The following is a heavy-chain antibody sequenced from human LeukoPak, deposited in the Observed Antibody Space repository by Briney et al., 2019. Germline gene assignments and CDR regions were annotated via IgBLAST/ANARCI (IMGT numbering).Heavy chain of an antibody. Sequence: QAGGSLRLSCTASGFSFSGHWMHWARQLPGKGLVWVSRISPTGSTTSYADSVKGRFTVSRDNAKNTLYLQVNNLRAEDTAVYYCAKDRPPVPLDHWGQGILVTVSS. CDR1: GFSFSGHW. J-gene: IGHJ4*02. V-gene: IGHV3-74*01. D-gene: IGHD6-6*01. CDR3: AKDRPPVPLDH. CDR2: ISPTGSTT.